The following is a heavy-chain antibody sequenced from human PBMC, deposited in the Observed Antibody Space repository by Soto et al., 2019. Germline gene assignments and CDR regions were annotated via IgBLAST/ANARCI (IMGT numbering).Heavy chain of an antibody. D-gene: IGHD4-17*01. J-gene: IGHJ4*02. V-gene: IGHV3-11*01. Sequence: QVQLVESGGGWVKPGGSLRPSCAASGFTFSDYYMSRLRQAPGKGLERVSCSSISGRTMYYADPVKGRFNIARDNAKNSLYLHMNSLRAEDTAVYYCARISGGTVTTGPGDYWGQGTLVTVSS. CDR1: GFTFSDYY. CDR2: SSISGRTM. CDR3: ARISGGTVTTGPGDY.